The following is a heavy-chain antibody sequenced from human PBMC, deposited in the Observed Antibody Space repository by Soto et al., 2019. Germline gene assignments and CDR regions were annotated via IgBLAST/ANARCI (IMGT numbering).Heavy chain of an antibody. J-gene: IGHJ4*02. CDR1: GFTFSSYS. Sequence: PGGSLRLSCAASGFTFSSYSMNWVRQAPGKGLEWVSSISSSSSYIYYADSVKGRFTISRDNAKNSLYLQMNSLRAEDTAVYYCARPPNYYDSRGYYGYWGKGTLVTVSS. CDR2: ISSSSSYI. V-gene: IGHV3-21*01. CDR3: ARPPNYYDSRGYYGY. D-gene: IGHD3-22*01.